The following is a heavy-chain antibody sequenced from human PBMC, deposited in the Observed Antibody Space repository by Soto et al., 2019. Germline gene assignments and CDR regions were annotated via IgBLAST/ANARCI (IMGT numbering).Heavy chain of an antibody. D-gene: IGHD3-22*01. J-gene: IGHJ6*02. Sequence: PGESLKISCKGSGNSFTSYWIGWVRQMPGKGLEWMGIIYPGDSDTRYSPSFHGQVTISADMSITTAYLNWSSLKASDIALYYCARLSVVDYYGMDVWGQGTTVTVSS. V-gene: IGHV5-51*01. CDR1: GNSFTSYW. CDR2: IYPGDSDT. CDR3: ARLSVVDYYGMDV.